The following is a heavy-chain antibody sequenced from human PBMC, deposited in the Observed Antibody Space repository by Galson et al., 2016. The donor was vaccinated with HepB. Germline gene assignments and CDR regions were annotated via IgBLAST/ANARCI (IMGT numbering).Heavy chain of an antibody. V-gene: IGHV3-74*01. J-gene: IGHJ4*02. CDR2: INRDGSTT. D-gene: IGHD3-10*01. Sequence: SLRLSCAASGFTFSTYGMHWVRQAPGKGLVWVSRINRDGSTTNYVDSVKGRFTISRDNAENTLYLQMDSLRVDDTAVYYCARMNYYGSGSPIDHWGQGSLVTVSS. CDR1: GFTFSTYG. CDR3: ARMNYYGSGSPIDH.